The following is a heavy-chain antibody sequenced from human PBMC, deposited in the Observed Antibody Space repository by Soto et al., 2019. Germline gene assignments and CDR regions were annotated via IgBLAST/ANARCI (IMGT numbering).Heavy chain of an antibody. D-gene: IGHD2-2*01. CDR2: IIPIPGTA. V-gene: IGHV1-69*01. Sequence: QVQLVQSGAEVKKPGSSVKVSCKASGGTFGSYAISCVRQAPGQGLEWRGGIIPIPGTANYAQKFQGRVTTPADESTSTAYMELSSLRSEDTAVYYCARSQGSSTSLEIYYYYYYGMDVWGQGTTVTVSS. J-gene: IGHJ6*02. CDR1: GGTFGSYA. CDR3: ARSQGSSTSLEIYYYYYYGMDV.